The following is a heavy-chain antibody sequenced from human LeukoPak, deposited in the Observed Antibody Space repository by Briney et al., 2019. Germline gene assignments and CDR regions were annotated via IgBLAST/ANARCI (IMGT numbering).Heavy chain of an antibody. CDR1: GYTFTSYG. CDR3: ARHDSYSSSFPYNWFDP. D-gene: IGHD6-13*01. J-gene: IGHJ5*02. Sequence: GASVKVSCKASGYTFTSYGISWVRQAPGQGLEWMGWIGAYNGNTNYAQKFQGRVTITADKSTTTAYMELSSLRSEDTAVYFCARHDSYSSSFPYNWFDPWGQGTLVTVSS. V-gene: IGHV1-18*01. CDR2: IGAYNGNT.